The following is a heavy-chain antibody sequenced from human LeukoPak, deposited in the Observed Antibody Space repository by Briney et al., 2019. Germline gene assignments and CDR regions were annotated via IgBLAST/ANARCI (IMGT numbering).Heavy chain of an antibody. V-gene: IGHV3-11*04. J-gene: IGHJ3*02. Sequence: PGGSLRLSCAASGFTFSNYWMSWVRQAPGKGLEWVSYISSSGSTIYYADSVRGRFTISRDNAKNSLYLQMNSLRAEDTAVYYCARVLLRAFDIWGQGTMVTVSS. CDR3: ARVLLRAFDI. D-gene: IGHD2-15*01. CDR2: ISSSGSTI. CDR1: GFTFSNYW.